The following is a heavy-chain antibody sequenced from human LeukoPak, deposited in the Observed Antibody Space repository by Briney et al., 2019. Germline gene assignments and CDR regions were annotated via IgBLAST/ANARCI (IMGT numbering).Heavy chain of an antibody. D-gene: IGHD6-25*01. Sequence: SETLSLTCAVYGGSFSGYYWSWIRQPPGKGLEWIGEINHSGSTNYNPSLKSRVTISVDTSKNQFSLKLSSVTAADTAVYYCARDLGFSASIDYWGQGTLVTVSS. CDR1: GGSFSGYY. V-gene: IGHV4-34*01. J-gene: IGHJ4*02. CDR3: ARDLGFSASIDY. CDR2: INHSGST.